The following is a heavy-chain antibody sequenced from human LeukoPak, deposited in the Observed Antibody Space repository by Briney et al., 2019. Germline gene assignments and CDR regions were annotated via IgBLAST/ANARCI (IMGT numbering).Heavy chain of an antibody. Sequence: SETLSLTCAVYDGSYSGYHWTWIRQSPGKGLEWIGDINPSGSTYYNPSLKSRLTISVDTSKNQFSLKLRSVTAADTAVYYCARGRHDITMIVVVMTSVSYYLDGWGKGTTVTV. V-gene: IGHV4-34*01. CDR2: INPSGST. CDR3: ARGRHDITMIVVVMTSVSYYLDG. D-gene: IGHD3-22*01. J-gene: IGHJ6*03. CDR1: DGSYSGYH.